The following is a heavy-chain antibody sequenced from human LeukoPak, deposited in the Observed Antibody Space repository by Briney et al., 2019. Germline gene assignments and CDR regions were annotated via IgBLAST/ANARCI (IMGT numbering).Heavy chain of an antibody. CDR1: GFTLSNYG. CDR2: IRYDGTNK. D-gene: IGHD2-8*02. CDR3: ATYRQVLLPFES. Sequence: GGSLRLSCAASGFTLSNYGMHWVRQAPGKGLEWVAFIRYDGTNKHFADSVRARFTISRDNSKSTLSLQMNSLRVEDTAIYYCATYRQVLLPFESWGQGTLVTVSS. J-gene: IGHJ4*02. V-gene: IGHV3-30*02.